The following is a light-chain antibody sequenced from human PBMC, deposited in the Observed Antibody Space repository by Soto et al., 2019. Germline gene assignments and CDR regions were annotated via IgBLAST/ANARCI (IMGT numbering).Light chain of an antibody. J-gene: IGKJ1*01. V-gene: IGKV3-20*01. CDR3: QQYDRSPRT. Sequence: EVMLTQSPGTLSLSPGERATLSCRASQSVSSNYLAWYQQKSGQAPRLLIYGASKRATGIPDRFSGSGSGTDFTLTIRRLEPEDFAVYYCQQYDRSPRTFGQGTKVEFK. CDR1: QSVSSNY. CDR2: GAS.